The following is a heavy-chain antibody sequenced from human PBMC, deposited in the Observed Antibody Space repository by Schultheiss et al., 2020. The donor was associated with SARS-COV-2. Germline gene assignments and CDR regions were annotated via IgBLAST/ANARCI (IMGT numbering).Heavy chain of an antibody. CDR3: ARAFRQLPYVNYYYYYYMDV. Sequence: SETLSLTCTVSGGSISSYYWSWIRQPPGKGLEWIGEINHSGSTNYNPSLKSRVTISVDTSKNQFSLKLSSVTAADTAVYYCARAFRQLPYVNYYYYYYMDVWGKGTTVTVS. J-gene: IGHJ6*03. D-gene: IGHD2-2*02. V-gene: IGHV4-34*01. CDR2: INHSGST. CDR1: GGSISSYY.